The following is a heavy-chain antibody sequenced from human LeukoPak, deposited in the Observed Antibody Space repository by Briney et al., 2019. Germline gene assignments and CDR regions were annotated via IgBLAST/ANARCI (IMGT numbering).Heavy chain of an antibody. CDR1: GYTFNSYS. V-gene: IGHV1-18*01. Sequence: GALVKVSCKASGYTFNSYSINWVRQAPGQGLEWMGWINAYNGNTNYAQKVQGRVTMTTDTSTSTAYMELRSLTSDDTAVYYCARDGFRGPADYWGQGTLVTVSS. CDR2: INAYNGNT. J-gene: IGHJ4*02. D-gene: IGHD3-16*01. CDR3: ARDGFRGPADY.